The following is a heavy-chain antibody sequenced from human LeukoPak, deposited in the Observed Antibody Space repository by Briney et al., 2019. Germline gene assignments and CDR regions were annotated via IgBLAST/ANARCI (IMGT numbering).Heavy chain of an antibody. J-gene: IGHJ4*02. CDR1: GGSISSYY. V-gene: IGHV4-59*01. CDR2: IHYSGST. CDR3: AREGRTDSYYFDY. Sequence: PSETLSLTCTVSGGSISSYYWSWIRQPPGKGLEWIGYIHYSGSTNHNPSLKSRVTISVDTSKNQFSLKLSSVTAADTAVYYCAREGRTDSYYFDYWGQGTLVTVSS. D-gene: IGHD5-18*01.